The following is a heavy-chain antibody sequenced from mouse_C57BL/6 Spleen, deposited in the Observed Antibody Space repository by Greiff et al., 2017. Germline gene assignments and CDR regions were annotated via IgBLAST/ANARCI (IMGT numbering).Heavy chain of an antibody. CDR2: IDPSDSYT. D-gene: IGHD1-1*01. J-gene: IGHJ2*01. CDR1: GYTFTSYW. CDR3: ARADEFITTVVDD. Sequence: QVQLQQPGAELVMPGASVKLSCKASGYTFTSYWMHWVKQRPGQGLEWIGEIDPSDSYTNYNQKFKGKSTLTVDKSSSTAYMQLSSLTSEDSAVYYCARADEFITTVVDDWGQGTTLTVSS. V-gene: IGHV1-69*01.